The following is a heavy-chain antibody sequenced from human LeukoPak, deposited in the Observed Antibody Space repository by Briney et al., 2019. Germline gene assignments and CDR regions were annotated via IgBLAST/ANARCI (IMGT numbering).Heavy chain of an antibody. CDR2: IYYSGST. CDR1: GGSISSGGYY. J-gene: IGHJ4*02. V-gene: IGHV4-31*03. Sequence: SQTLSLTCTVSGGSISSGGYYWSWIRQHPGKGLEWIGYIYYSGSTYYNPSLKSRVSLSVDTSKNHFSLKLSSVTAADTAVYYCAVFRRDVYPYYFDYCGQGTLVTVSS. CDR3: AVFRRDVYPYYFDY. D-gene: IGHD5-24*01.